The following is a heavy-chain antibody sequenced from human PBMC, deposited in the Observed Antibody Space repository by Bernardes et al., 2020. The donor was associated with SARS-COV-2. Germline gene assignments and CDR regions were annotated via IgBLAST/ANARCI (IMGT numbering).Heavy chain of an antibody. CDR2: IYWDNES. J-gene: IGHJ4*02. Sequence: SGPTLVKPTRTLTLTCTFSGFSLNTNGMGVAWIRQPPGKALEWLALIYWDNESRYSPSLESRLTITKDTSKDQVVLTMTNMDSVDTATYFCARRDNRTYSFDSWGQGSLVTVSS. CDR1: GFSLNTNGMG. CDR3: ARRDNRTYSFDS. D-gene: IGHD1-20*01. V-gene: IGHV2-5*02.